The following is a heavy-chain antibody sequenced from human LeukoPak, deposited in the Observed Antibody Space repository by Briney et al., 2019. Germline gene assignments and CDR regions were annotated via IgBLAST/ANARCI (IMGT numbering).Heavy chain of an antibody. CDR3: ARNFYDSSGYYSAFDI. CDR1: GYTFTSYG. CDR2: ISAYNGNT. J-gene: IGHJ3*02. V-gene: IGHV1-18*01. D-gene: IGHD3-22*01. Sequence: ASVKVSCKVSGYTFTSYGISWVRQAPGQGLEWMGWISAYNGNTNYAQKLQGRVTMTTDTSTSTAYMELRSLRSDDTAVYYCARNFYDSSGYYSAFDIWGQGTMVTVSS.